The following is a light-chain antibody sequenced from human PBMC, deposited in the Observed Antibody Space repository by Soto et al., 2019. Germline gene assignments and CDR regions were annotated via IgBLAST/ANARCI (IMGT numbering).Light chain of an antibody. CDR1: QSVSSY. Sequence: EIVLTQSPATLSLSPGERATLSCRASQSVSSYLAWYQQKPGQAPRLLIYDASNRATGIPARFSGSGSGTDFPLTISSLEPEDFAVYYCQQRCNWLTFGGGTKVEIK. CDR2: DAS. J-gene: IGKJ4*01. V-gene: IGKV3-11*01. CDR3: QQRCNWLT.